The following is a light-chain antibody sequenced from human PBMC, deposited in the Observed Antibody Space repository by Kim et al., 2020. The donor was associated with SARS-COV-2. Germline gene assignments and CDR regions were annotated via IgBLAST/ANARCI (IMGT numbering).Light chain of an antibody. V-gene: IGKV1-5*03. CDR1: QTSSAW. CDR2: LAS. Sequence: SGSVGDGVTVACRGSQTSSAWLAWYQQKPDRATNLLIYLASTLGSSVPARFISSGSGTEITLTIDSLQPDDFATYYWQHYSRFPYTFGQETTLEI. J-gene: IGKJ2*01. CDR3: QHYSRFPYT.